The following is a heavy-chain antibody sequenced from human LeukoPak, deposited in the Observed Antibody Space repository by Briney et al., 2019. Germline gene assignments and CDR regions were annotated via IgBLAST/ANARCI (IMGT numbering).Heavy chain of an antibody. CDR1: GSTFSSYS. V-gene: IGHV3-21*01. CDR2: ISSSSSYI. J-gene: IGHJ6*02. CDR3: ARDLEAYGMDV. Sequence: GGSLRLSCAASGSTFSSYSMNWVRQAPGKGLEWVSSISSSSSYIYYADSVKGRFTISRDNAKNSLYLQMNSLRAEDTAVYYCARDLEAYGMDVWGQGTTVTVSS.